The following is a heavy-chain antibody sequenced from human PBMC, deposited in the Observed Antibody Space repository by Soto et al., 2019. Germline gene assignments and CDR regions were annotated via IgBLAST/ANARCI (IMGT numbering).Heavy chain of an antibody. CDR2: IYYSGST. D-gene: IGHD3-10*01. Sequence: SETLSLTCTVSGGSISSSRYYWGWIRQPPGKGLEWIGSIYYSGSTYYNPSLKSRVTISVDTSKNQFSLKLSSVTAADTAVYYCARGGILWFGELFDNWFDPWGQGTLVTVSS. V-gene: IGHV4-39*01. J-gene: IGHJ5*02. CDR1: GGSISSSRYY. CDR3: ARGGILWFGELFDNWFDP.